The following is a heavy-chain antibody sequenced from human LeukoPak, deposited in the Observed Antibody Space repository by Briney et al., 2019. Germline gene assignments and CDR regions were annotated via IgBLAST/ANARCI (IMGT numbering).Heavy chain of an antibody. CDR3: AREQSNYYGSLRYFDY. J-gene: IGHJ4*02. CDR1: GFTVRSNY. CDR2: IYSGGRT. V-gene: IGHV3-53*01. Sequence: PGGPLRLSCAASGFTVRSNYMSWVRQAPGKGLEWVSVIYSGGRTYYADSVKGRFTISRDNSKNMLYLQMNSLTDEDTAVYYCAREQSNYYGSLRYFDYWGQGTLVSVST. D-gene: IGHD3-10*01.